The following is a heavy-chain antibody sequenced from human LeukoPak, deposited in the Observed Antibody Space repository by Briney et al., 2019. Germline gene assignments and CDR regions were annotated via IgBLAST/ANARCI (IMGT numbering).Heavy chain of an antibody. Sequence: GESLKISCRGSGYSFTSYWIGWVRQMPGKGLEWMGIIYPGDSDTRYSPSFQGQVTISADKSISTAYLQWSSLKASDTAMYYCARSSLGYYDSSVYYFDYWGQGTLVTVSS. CDR2: IYPGDSDT. D-gene: IGHD3-22*01. CDR3: ARSSLGYYDSSVYYFDY. J-gene: IGHJ4*02. V-gene: IGHV5-51*01. CDR1: GYSFTSYW.